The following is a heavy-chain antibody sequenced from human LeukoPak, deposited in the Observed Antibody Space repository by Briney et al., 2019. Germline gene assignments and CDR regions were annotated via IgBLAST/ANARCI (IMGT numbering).Heavy chain of an antibody. D-gene: IGHD3-10*01. CDR2: INHSGST. CDR3: ASNYGSGTYYYYGMDV. V-gene: IGHV4-34*01. Sequence: SETLSLTCAVYGGYFSGYYWSWIRQPPGKGLEWIGEINHSGSTNYNPSLKSRVTISVDTSKNQFSLKLSSVTAADTAVYYCASNYGSGTYYYYGMDVWGKGTTVTVSS. J-gene: IGHJ6*04. CDR1: GGYFSGYY.